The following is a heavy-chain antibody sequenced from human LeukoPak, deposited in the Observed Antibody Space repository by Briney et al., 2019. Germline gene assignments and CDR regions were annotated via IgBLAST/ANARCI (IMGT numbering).Heavy chain of an antibody. J-gene: IGHJ4*02. Sequence: GGSLRLSCAAFGFTFSSYSMNWVRQAPGKGLEWVSCISSSSGYIYYADSVKGRFTISRDDAKSSLYLQMNSLRAEDTAVYYCARDRSGSPNDCWGQGTLVTVSS. D-gene: IGHD1-26*01. CDR1: GFTFSSYS. CDR3: ARDRSGSPNDC. V-gene: IGHV3-21*01. CDR2: ISSSSGYI.